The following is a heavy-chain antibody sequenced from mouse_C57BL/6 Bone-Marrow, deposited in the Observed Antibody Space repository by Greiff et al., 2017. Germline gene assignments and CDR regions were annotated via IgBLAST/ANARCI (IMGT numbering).Heavy chain of an antibody. V-gene: IGHV5-4*03. Sequence: EVKLMESGGGLVKPGGSLKLSCAASGFTFSSYAMSWVRQTPEKRLEWVATISDGGSYTYYPDNVKGRFTISRDNAKNNLYLQMSHLKSEDTAMYYCARAILLRYYWGQGTLVTVSA. CDR2: ISDGGSYT. D-gene: IGHD1-1*01. J-gene: IGHJ3*01. CDR3: ARAILLRYY. CDR1: GFTFSSYA.